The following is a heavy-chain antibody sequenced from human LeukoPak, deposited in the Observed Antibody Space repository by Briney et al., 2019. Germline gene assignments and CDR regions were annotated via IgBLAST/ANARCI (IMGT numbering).Heavy chain of an antibody. CDR1: EFTFGSFA. D-gene: IGHD2-15*01. CDR3: AKQLGYCSGGSCYFPY. Sequence: PGGSLRLSCAASEFTFGSFAMHWVRQAPGKGLEWVSAISNNGGYTYYADSMQGRFTISRDNSKSTLCLQMNSLRAEDTAVYYCAKQLGYCSGGSCYFPYWGQGTLVTVSS. CDR2: ISNNGGYT. V-gene: IGHV3-23*01. J-gene: IGHJ4*02.